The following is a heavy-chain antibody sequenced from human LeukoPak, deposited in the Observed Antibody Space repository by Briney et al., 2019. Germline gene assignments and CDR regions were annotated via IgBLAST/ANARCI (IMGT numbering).Heavy chain of an antibody. Sequence: GGSLRLSCAASGFTFNRYKQRCGQGPSARVQEVASITDDGSYKKYRDSVKGRFTISSDNSKNTLYLQMNSLKPEDTAVYYCARQSPVTRSGLDSWGQGTLVTVSS. V-gene: IGHV3-30*03. D-gene: IGHD4-17*01. CDR2: ITDDGSYK. J-gene: IGHJ4*02. CDR3: ARQSPVTRSGLDS. CDR1: GFTFNRY.